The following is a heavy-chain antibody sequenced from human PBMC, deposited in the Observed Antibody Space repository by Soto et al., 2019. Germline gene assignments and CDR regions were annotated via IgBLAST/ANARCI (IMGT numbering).Heavy chain of an antibody. J-gene: IGHJ4*02. CDR1: GFTFSNFA. CDR2: TSGSGVST. V-gene: IGHV3-23*01. D-gene: IGHD4-4*01. CDR3: AKGYSFGFEF. Sequence: GGSLRLSCAASGFTFSNFAMSWVRQAPGKGLEWVSATSGSGVSTFYADSVKGRFTISRDNSKNTVSLQMSSLRAEDTAIYHCAKGYSFGFEFWGQGILVTVSS.